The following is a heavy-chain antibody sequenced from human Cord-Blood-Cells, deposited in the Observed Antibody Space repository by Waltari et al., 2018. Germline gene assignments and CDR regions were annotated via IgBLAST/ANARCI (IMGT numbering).Heavy chain of an antibody. V-gene: IGHV3-9*01. Sequence: EVQLVESGGGLVQPGRSLRLSCAASGFTFDDYAMHWVRQAPGKGLGWVSGIIWNSGSRGYADSVNGRFTISRDNAKNSLYLQMNSLRAEDTALYYWAKDIALVIEAFDIWGQGTMVTVSS. CDR1: GFTFDDYA. CDR3: AKDIALVIEAFDI. J-gene: IGHJ3*02. CDR2: IIWNSGSR. D-gene: IGHD2-21*01.